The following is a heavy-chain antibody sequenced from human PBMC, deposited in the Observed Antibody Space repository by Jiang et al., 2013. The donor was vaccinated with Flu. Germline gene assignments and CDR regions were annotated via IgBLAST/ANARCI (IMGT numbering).Heavy chain of an antibody. CDR3: ARGRFSHYYYMHL. CDR1: GDTFISYA. Sequence: VQLVESGAEVKKPGSSVKVSCKAFGDTFISYAFSWVRQAPGQGPEWLGGIIPIFSTATYAQKFQGRVTITADEATTTVHMELSSLRSEDTAVYYCARGRFSHYYYMHLWGKGTSVSVSS. D-gene: IGHD1-26*01. J-gene: IGHJ6*03. CDR2: IIPIFSTA. V-gene: IGHV1-69*01.